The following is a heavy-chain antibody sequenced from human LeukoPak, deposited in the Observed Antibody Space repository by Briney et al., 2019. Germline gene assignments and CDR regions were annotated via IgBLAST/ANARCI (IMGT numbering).Heavy chain of an antibody. CDR1: GGSISSGGYY. V-gene: IGHV4-31*03. J-gene: IGHJ4*02. CDR3: ARDGIEYSSSFDY. Sequence: SETLSLTCTVSGGSISSGGYYWSWIRQHPGKGLEWIGYIYCSGSTYYNPSLKSRVTISVDTSKNQFSLKLSSVTAADTAVYYCARDGIEYSSSFDYWGQGTLVTVSS. D-gene: IGHD6-6*01. CDR2: IYCSGST.